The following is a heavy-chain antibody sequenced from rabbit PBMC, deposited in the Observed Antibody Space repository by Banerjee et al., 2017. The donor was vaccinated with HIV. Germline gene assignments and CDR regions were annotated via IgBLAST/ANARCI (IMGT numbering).Heavy chain of an antibody. J-gene: IGHJ2*01. CDR1: GLDFSSSYW. V-gene: IGHV1S45*01. Sequence: QEQLVESGGDLVKPGASLTLTCKASGLDFSSSYWICWVRQAPGKRPEWIACIDAGSSGRTYYASWAKGRFTISKTSSTTVTLQMTSLTAADTATYFCAKWGYTYYEYDAFDPWGPGTLVTVS. CDR3: AKWGYTYYEYDAFDP. CDR2: IDAGSSGRT. D-gene: IGHD1-1*01.